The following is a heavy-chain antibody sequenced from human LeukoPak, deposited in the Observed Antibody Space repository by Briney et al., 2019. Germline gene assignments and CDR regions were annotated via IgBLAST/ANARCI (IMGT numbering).Heavy chain of an antibody. V-gene: IGHV4-4*07. CDR3: ARAPCSGGSCPYWYFDL. Sequence: PSETLSLTCTVSGGSISSYYWSWIRQPAGKGLEWIGRIYTSGSTNYNPSLKSRVTMSVDTSKNQFSLKLSSVTAADTAVYYCARAPCSGGSCPYWYFDLWGRGTLVTVSS. J-gene: IGHJ2*01. CDR1: GGSISSYY. CDR2: IYTSGST. D-gene: IGHD2-15*01.